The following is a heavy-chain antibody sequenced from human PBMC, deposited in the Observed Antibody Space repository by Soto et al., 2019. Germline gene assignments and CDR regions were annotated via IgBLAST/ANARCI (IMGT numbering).Heavy chain of an antibody. V-gene: IGHV3-30*18. Sequence: QVQLVESGGGVVQPGRSLRLSCAASGFTFSSYGMHWVRQAPGKGLEWVAVISYDGSNKYYADSVKGRFTISRDNSKNTLYLQMNSLRAEDTAVYYCAKSSLWQLVLYYYYYGMDVWGQGTTVTVSS. CDR1: GFTFSSYG. CDR2: ISYDGSNK. J-gene: IGHJ6*02. D-gene: IGHD6-6*01. CDR3: AKSSLWQLVLYYYYYGMDV.